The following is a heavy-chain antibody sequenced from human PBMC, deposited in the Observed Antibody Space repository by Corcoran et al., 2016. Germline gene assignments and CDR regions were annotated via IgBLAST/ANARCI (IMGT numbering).Heavy chain of an antibody. J-gene: IGHJ4*02. CDR1: GDSVSSNSAA. V-gene: IGHV6-1*01. Sequence: QVQLQQSGPGLVKPSQTLSLTCAISGDSVSSNSAAWNWIRQSPSRGLEWLGRTYYRSKWYNDYAVSVKSRITINPDTSKNQFSLQLNSVTPEDTAVYYCARWAENYYDSSGYYFFDYWGQGTLVTVSS. CDR2: TYYRSKWYN. D-gene: IGHD3-22*01. CDR3: ARWAENYYDSSGYYFFDY.